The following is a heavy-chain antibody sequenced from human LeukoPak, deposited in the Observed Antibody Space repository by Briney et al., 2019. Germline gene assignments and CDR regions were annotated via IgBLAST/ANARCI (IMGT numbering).Heavy chain of an antibody. CDR1: GFTFSSYG. J-gene: IGHJ4*02. V-gene: IGHV3-30*18. CDR2: ISYDGSNK. CDR3: AKDQYYYDSSGYYYDY. Sequence: GGSLRLSCAASGFTFSSYGMHWVRQAPGKGLEWVAVISYDGSNKYYADSVKGRFTISRDNSKNTLYLQMNSLRAEDTAVYYCAKDQYYYDSSGYYYDYWGQGTLVTVSS. D-gene: IGHD3-22*01.